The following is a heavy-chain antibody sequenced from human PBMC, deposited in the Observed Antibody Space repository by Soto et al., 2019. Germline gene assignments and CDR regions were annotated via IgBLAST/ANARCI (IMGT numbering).Heavy chain of an antibody. D-gene: IGHD2-2*01. CDR1: GGSISSGGYY. CDR3: ARHASIVVVPAEPINWFDP. J-gene: IGHJ5*02. V-gene: IGHV4-31*01. Sequence: PSETLSLTCTVSGGSISSGGYYWSWIRQHPGKGLEWIGYIYYSGSTYYNTSLKSQVTISVDTSKNQFSLKLSSVTAADTAVYYFARHASIVVVPAEPINWFDPWGQGTLVTVSS. CDR2: IYYSGST.